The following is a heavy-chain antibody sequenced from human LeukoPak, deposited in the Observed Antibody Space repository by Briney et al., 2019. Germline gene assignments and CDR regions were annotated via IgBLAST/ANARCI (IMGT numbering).Heavy chain of an antibody. CDR1: GYTFTSSF. V-gene: IGHV1-46*01. Sequence: ASVKVSCKASGYTFTSSFMHWVRQAPGQGLEWMGIINPSGGSPSCAQKFQGRVTMTRDTSTSTAYMELSSLRSEDTAVYYCARGDYGSNSHFDSWGQGTLVTVSS. D-gene: IGHD4-23*01. CDR2: INPSGGSP. J-gene: IGHJ4*02. CDR3: ARGDYGSNSHFDS.